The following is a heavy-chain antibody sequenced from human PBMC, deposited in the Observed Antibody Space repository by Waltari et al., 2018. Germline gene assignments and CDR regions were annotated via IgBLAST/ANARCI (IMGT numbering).Heavy chain of an antibody. CDR3: ATEIVGYGXNWYFDY. V-gene: IGHV1-24*01. CDR1: GYTLXEVN. D-gene: IGHD1-26*01. Sequence: VQLVQSGTEVKKPGASVKVSCKIXGYTLXEVNIPRVRQAPGKGLEWMGGFDREEDETIXAQKLKGRVTVTXDTXTDXAXMXLRNLKSXXXAVYXCATEIVGYGXNWYFDYXGQGTLVIVXS. CDR2: FDREEDET. J-gene: IGHJ4*02.